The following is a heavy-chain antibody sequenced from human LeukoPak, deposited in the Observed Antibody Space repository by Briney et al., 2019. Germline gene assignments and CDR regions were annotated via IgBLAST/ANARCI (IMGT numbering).Heavy chain of an antibody. V-gene: IGHV3-23*01. J-gene: IGHJ4*02. CDR1: GFTFSSYA. CDR3: ARDNSGYSRSGDFDY. D-gene: IGHD6-13*01. Sequence: TEGSLRLSCAASGFTFSSYAMSWVRQAPGKGLEWVSAISGSGGSTYYADSVKGRFTISRDNAKNTLYLQMNSLRAEDTAVYYCARDNSGYSRSGDFDYWGQGTLVTVSS. CDR2: ISGSGGST.